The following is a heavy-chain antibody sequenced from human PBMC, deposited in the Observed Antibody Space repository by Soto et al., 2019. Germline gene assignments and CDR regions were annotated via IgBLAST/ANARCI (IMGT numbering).Heavy chain of an antibody. J-gene: IGHJ4*02. V-gene: IGHV3-23*01. Sequence: DVRLLESGGGLVQPGGSLRLSCAASGFTFSSDSMSWVRQAPGKGLEWVSTIVTSASTYYGDSVRGRFTLSRDNSRNTLYLQMNSVRAEDTAVYYCEDLSRYCTSSTCDWGRGTLVTVSS. CDR2: IVTSAST. D-gene: IGHD2-2*01. CDR3: EDLSRYCTSSTCD. CDR1: GFTFSSDS.